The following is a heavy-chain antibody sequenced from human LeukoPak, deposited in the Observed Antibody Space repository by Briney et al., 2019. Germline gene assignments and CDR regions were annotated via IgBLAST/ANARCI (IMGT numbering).Heavy chain of an antibody. CDR3: ATTVTQSLYYYYGMDV. Sequence: ASVKVSCKASGYTFTGYYMHWVRQAPGQGLEWMGWINPNSGGTNYAQKFQGRVTMTRDTSISTAYMELSRPRSDDTAVYYCATTVTQSLYYYYGMDVWGQGTTVTVSS. CDR2: INPNSGGT. D-gene: IGHD4-17*01. CDR1: GYTFTGYY. J-gene: IGHJ6*02. V-gene: IGHV1-2*02.